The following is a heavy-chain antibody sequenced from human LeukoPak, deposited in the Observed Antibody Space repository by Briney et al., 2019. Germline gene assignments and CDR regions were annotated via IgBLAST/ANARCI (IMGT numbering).Heavy chain of an antibody. Sequence: PGGSLRLSCAASGFTFTSYAMHWVRQAPGKGLEWVSGISWNSGSIGYADSVKGRFTISRDNAKNSLYLQMNSLRAEDTALYYCAKDMDYGSGTPSNFDYWGQGTLVTVSS. J-gene: IGHJ4*02. V-gene: IGHV3-9*01. CDR2: ISWNSGSI. CDR1: GFTFTSYA. CDR3: AKDMDYGSGTPSNFDY. D-gene: IGHD3-10*01.